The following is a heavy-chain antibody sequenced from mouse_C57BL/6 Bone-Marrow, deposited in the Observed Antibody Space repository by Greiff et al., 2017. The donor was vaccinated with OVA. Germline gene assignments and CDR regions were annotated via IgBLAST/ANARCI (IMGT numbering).Heavy chain of an antibody. CDR1: GFTFSSYG. D-gene: IGHD1-1*01. CDR3: ARHYYGSSYY. J-gene: IGHJ2*01. V-gene: IGHV5-6*01. Sequence: EVQLKESGGDLVKPGGSLKLSCAASGFTFSSYGMSWVRQTPDKRLEWVATISSGGSYTYYPDSVKGRFTISRDNAKNTLYLQMSSLKSGDTAMYYCARHYYGSSYYWGQGTTLTVSS. CDR2: ISSGGSYT.